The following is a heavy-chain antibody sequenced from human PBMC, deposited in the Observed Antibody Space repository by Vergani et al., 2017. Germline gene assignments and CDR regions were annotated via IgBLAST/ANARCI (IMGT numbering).Heavy chain of an antibody. CDR2: ISVNNGNT. Sequence: QVHLVQPGVEVKKPGASVKVSCKTSGYTFISYGISWVRQAPGQGLEWMGWISVNNGNTNYAQKFQGRVTMTTDTSTSTAYMEVRSLRSDDTAVYYCARSDYGDTAGEYFQHWGQGTLVTVSS. V-gene: IGHV1-18*01. CDR1: GYTFISYG. J-gene: IGHJ1*01. D-gene: IGHD4-17*01. CDR3: ARSDYGDTAGEYFQH.